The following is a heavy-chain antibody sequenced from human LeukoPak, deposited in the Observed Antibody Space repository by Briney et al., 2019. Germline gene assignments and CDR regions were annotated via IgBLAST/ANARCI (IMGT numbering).Heavy chain of an antibody. CDR2: INPSGGGT. CDR1: GGTFSSYA. D-gene: IGHD2-8*01. Sequence: ASVKVSCKASGGTFSSYAISWVRQAPGRGLEWMGVINPSGGGTSYAQKFQGRVTMTRDTSTSTVYMDLRSLRSEDTAVYFCARDMLAVPSNWFDPWGEGTLVSVSS. CDR3: ARDMLAVPSNWFDP. J-gene: IGHJ5*02. V-gene: IGHV1-46*01.